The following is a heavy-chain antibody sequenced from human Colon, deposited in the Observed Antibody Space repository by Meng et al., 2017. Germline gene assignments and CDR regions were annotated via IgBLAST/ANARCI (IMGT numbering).Heavy chain of an antibody. D-gene: IGHD2-21*02. Sequence: ESCPRLVRSSDTPSPHCTLSGGSASSGDYSWSWVRQPQGKGLEWLGYVYYTGNTNYNPPLKNRVTISLDTSNNQFSLKLTSMTAADAAIYYCARVNGDFDEAWFDPWGQGTLVTVSS. V-gene: IGHV4-61*08. CDR1: GGSASSGDYS. J-gene: IGHJ5*02. CDR2: VYYTGNT. CDR3: ARVNGDFDEAWFDP.